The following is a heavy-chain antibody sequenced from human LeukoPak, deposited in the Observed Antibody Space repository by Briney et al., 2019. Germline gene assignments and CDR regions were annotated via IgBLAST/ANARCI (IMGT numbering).Heavy chain of an antibody. V-gene: IGHV4-59*07. D-gene: IGHD5/OR15-5a*01. Sequence: SDTLSLTCTVSVGFFNIYYWICIRQPPGKGLEWIGYIYYIGSTNYNRPLKSRVTISPGRSKKQPSLKLSSVTAADTAVYYCARGLHADAFDIWGQGTIVTVSS. J-gene: IGHJ3*02. CDR3: ARGLHADAFDI. CDR2: IYYIGST. CDR1: VGFFNIYY.